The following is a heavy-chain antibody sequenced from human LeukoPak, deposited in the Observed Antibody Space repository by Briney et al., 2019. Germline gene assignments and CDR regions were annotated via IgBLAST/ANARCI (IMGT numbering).Heavy chain of an antibody. CDR1: GYTFTSYG. D-gene: IGHD1-7*01. Sequence: ASVKVSCKASGYTFTSYGISWVRQAPGQGLEWMGWISAYTGGTNYAQKFQGRVTMTRDTSISAAYMELSRLRSDDTAVYYCAREELELPFDYWGQGTLVTVSS. V-gene: IGHV1-18*01. CDR2: ISAYTGGT. CDR3: AREELELPFDY. J-gene: IGHJ4*02.